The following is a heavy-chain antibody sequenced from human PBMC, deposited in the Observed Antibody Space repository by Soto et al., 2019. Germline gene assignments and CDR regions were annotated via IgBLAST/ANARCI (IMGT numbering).Heavy chain of an antibody. J-gene: IGHJ4*02. V-gene: IGHV3-53*01. CDR1: GLTVSSNY. D-gene: IGHD6-6*01. Sequence: GVSLRISCAASGLTVSSNYMSWVRQAPGKGLEWVSFIYTDGSTYYADSVKGRFTISRDNSKNTLYLQMNSLRAEDTAIYYCTTGGSSLGYWGQGTLVTVSS. CDR3: TTGGSSLGY. CDR2: IYTDGST.